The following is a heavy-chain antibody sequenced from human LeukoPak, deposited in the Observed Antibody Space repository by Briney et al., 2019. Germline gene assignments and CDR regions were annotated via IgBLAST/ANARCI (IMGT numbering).Heavy chain of an antibody. J-gene: IGHJ4*02. CDR3: ARDLATTGSFPDY. CDR1: GGSISSSSYY. D-gene: IGHD1-1*01. V-gene: IGHV4-39*07. CDR2: IYYSGST. Sequence: SETLSLTCTVSGGSISSSSYYWGWIRQPPGKGLEWIGSIYYSGSTYYNPSLKSRVTISVDTSKNQFSLKLSSVTAADTAVYYCARDLATTGSFPDYWGQGTLVTVSS.